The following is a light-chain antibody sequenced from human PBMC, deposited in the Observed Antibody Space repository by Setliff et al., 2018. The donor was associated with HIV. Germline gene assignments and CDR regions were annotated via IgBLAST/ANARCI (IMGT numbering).Light chain of an antibody. Sequence: QSALIQPASVSGSPGQSITISCTGTGSDGGRYNYVSWYQHHPGKAPKLMIYEVSNRPSGVSNRFSGSKSGNTASLTISGLQADDEADYYCSSYTSISTVVFGGGTKVTVL. CDR1: GSDGGRYNY. CDR2: EVS. V-gene: IGLV2-14*01. J-gene: IGLJ2*01. CDR3: SSYTSISTVV.